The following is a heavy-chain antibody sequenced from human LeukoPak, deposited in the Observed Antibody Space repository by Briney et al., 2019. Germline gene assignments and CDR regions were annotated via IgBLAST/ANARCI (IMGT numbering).Heavy chain of an antibody. Sequence: GGSLRLSCAASGFTFSSYSMNWVRQAPGKGLEWVSAITGSGGSTYYADSVKGRFTISRDNSKNTLYLQMNSLRAEDTAVYYCAKWGDYDVLTGYYVSDYWGQGTLVTVSS. D-gene: IGHD3-9*01. J-gene: IGHJ4*02. CDR2: ITGSGGST. CDR3: AKWGDYDVLTGYYVSDY. CDR1: GFTFSSYS. V-gene: IGHV3-23*01.